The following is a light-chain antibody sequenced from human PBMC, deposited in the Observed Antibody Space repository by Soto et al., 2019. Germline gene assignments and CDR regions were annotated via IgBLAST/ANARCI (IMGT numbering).Light chain of an antibody. J-gene: IGLJ1*01. CDR1: SSNIGAYYD. CDR2: GNI. V-gene: IGLV1-40*01. CDR3: QSYDSSLSGYV. Sequence: QSVLTQPPSVSGAPGQRVTIACTGSSSNIGAYYDVHWYQQLPGTAPKLLIYGNINRPSGVPDRFSGSKSGTSASLAITGLQAEDEADYYCQSYDSSLSGYVFGPGTKLTVL.